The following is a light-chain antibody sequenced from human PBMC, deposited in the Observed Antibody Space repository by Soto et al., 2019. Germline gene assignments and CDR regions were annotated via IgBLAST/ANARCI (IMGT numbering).Light chain of an antibody. V-gene: IGKV3-20*01. J-gene: IGKJ5*01. CDR3: HQYVTSPAIT. Sequence: EIVLTQSPGALSLSPGERATLSCWASESVGDYLAWYQQKPGQAPRLLIYGATKRTSGTPHRFSGTGSETAFTLAISTLEPGDFAVYYCHQYVTSPAITFGQGTRLEI. CDR2: GAT. CDR1: ESVGDY.